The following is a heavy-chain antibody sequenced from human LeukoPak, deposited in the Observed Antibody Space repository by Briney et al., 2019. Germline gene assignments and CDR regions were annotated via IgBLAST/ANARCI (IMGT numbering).Heavy chain of an antibody. CDR3: ASGATINYYYYYMDV. CDR2: INPNSGGT. J-gene: IGHJ6*03. D-gene: IGHD5-12*01. CDR1: GYTFTGYY. V-gene: IGHV1-2*02. Sequence: ASVKVSCKASGYTFTGYYMHWVRQAPGQGLEWMGWINPNSGGTNYAQKFQGRVTITTDESTSTAYMELSSLRSEDTAVYYCASGATINYYYYYMDVWGKGTTVTVSS.